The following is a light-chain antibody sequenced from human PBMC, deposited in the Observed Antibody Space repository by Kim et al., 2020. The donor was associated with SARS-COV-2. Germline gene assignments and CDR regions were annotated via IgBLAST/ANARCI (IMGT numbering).Light chain of an antibody. CDR1: ENISNK. CDR3: QQYKNWPCT. CDR2: ATS. V-gene: IGKV3-15*01. Sequence: SVSPGERATLYCRATENISNKLAWYQQKPAQPPRLLIYATSTRATGTPARFSGSGSGTEFTLTISSLQSEDFAIYYCQQYKNWPCTFGQGTKLEI. J-gene: IGKJ2*02.